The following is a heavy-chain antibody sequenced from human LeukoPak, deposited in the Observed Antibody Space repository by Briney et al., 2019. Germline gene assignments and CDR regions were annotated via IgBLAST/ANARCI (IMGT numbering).Heavy chain of an antibody. V-gene: IGHV1-46*01. J-gene: IGHJ6*02. Sequence: GASVKVSCKASGYSFTSNYIHWVRQAPGQGLEWMGMIYPRDGSTSYAQKFQGRVTITRDTSASTAYMELSSLRSEDTAVYYCARDYYDSSGYYFYYYYGMDVWGQGTTVTVSS. D-gene: IGHD3-22*01. CDR1: GYSFTSNY. CDR3: ARDYYDSSGYYFYYYYGMDV. CDR2: IYPRDGST.